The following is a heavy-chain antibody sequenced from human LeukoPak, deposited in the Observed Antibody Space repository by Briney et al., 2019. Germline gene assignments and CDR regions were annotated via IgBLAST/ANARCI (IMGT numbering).Heavy chain of an antibody. CDR1: GYTFTSYG. V-gene: IGHV1-18*01. CDR3: ARGHSSGWYVGCYYYGMDV. D-gene: IGHD6-19*01. CDR2: ISAYNGNT. Sequence: GASVKVSCKASGYTFTSYGISWVRQAPGQGLEWMGWISAYNGNTNYAQKLQGRVTMTTDTSTSTAYMELRSLRSDDTAVYYCARGHSSGWYVGCYYYGMDVWGQGTTVTVSS. J-gene: IGHJ6*02.